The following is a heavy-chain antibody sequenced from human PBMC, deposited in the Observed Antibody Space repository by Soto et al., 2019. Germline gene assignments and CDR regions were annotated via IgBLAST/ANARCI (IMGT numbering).Heavy chain of an antibody. CDR1: GGSISSYY. CDR3: AKHVATTAFDI. CDR2: IYYSGST. Sequence: QVQLQESGPGLVKPSETLSLTCTVSGGSISSYYWSWIRQPPGKGLAWIGYIYYSGSTKCNPSLKSRVTLSVDTSKNQFSLKLSSVTAADTAVYYCAKHVATTAFDIWGQGTMVTVSS. V-gene: IGHV4-59*08. J-gene: IGHJ3*02. D-gene: IGHD1-1*01.